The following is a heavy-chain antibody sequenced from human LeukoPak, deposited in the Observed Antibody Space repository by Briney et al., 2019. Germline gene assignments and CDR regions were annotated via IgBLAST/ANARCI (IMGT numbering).Heavy chain of an antibody. CDR1: GGSFSGYY. D-gene: IGHD3-10*01. CDR3: ARGRNYYGSGSYFY. V-gene: IGHV4-34*01. Sequence: SETLSLTCAVYGGSFSGYYWSWIRQPPGKGLEWIGEINHSGSTNYNPSLKSRVTISVDTSKNHFSLKLSSVTAADTAVYYCARGRNYYGSGSYFYWGQGTLVTVSS. CDR2: INHSGST. J-gene: IGHJ4*02.